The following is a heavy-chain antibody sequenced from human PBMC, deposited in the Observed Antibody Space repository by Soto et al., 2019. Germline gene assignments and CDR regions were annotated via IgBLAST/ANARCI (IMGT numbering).Heavy chain of an antibody. CDR1: GYNFAGYW. Sequence: GDSLKISCKGSGYNFAGYWIAWVRQMPGKGLELMGIIYPSDSDTRYRPSFQGQVTISADKSISSAYLQWSSLRASDTAMYYCARGGVSTRTFDYWGQGTPATVSP. V-gene: IGHV5-51*01. D-gene: IGHD3-3*01. CDR3: ARGGVSTRTFDY. J-gene: IGHJ4*02. CDR2: IYPSDSDT.